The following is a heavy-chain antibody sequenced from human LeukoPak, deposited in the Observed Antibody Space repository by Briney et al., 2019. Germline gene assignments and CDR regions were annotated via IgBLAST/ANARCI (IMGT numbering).Heavy chain of an antibody. CDR2: IYPGDSET. CDR3: ARLKDTAMVNNWFDP. V-gene: IGHV5-51*01. CDR1: GYSSTSYW. D-gene: IGHD5-18*01. J-gene: IGHJ5*02. Sequence: GESLKISCKGSGYSSTSYWIGWVRQMPGKGLEWMGIIYPGDSETTYSPSYQGQVTISADRSISTAYLQWSSLKASDTAIYYCARLKDTAMVNNWFDPWGQGTLVTVSS.